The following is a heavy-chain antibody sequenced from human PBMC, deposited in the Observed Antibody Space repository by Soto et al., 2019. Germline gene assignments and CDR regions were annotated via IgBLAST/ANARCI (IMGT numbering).Heavy chain of an antibody. V-gene: IGHV4-31*03. CDR1: GGSISSGGYY. CDR3: ARSSGTSHEKWGELPTSYGMDV. J-gene: IGHJ6*02. CDR2: IYYSGST. Sequence: SETLSLTCTVSGGSISSGGYYWSWIRQHPGKGLEWIGYIYYSGSTYYNPSLKSRVTISVDTSKNQFSLKLSSVTAADTAVYYCARSSGTSHEKWGELPTSYGMDVWGQGTTVTVSS. D-gene: IGHD1-26*01.